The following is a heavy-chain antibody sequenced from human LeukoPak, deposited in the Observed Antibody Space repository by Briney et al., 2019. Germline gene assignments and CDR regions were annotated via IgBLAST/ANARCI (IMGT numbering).Heavy chain of an antibody. CDR1: GGSFSNYY. CDR2: INHSGST. Sequence: SETLSLTCAVYGGSFSNYYWSWIRQSPGKGLEWIGEINHSGSTYYNPSLKSRVTMSVDTSKNQFSLNLSSVTAADTAVYYCAREAATEPHYYYYMDVWGKGTTVTVSS. J-gene: IGHJ6*03. V-gene: IGHV4-34*01. CDR3: AREAATEPHYYYYMDV. D-gene: IGHD1-14*01.